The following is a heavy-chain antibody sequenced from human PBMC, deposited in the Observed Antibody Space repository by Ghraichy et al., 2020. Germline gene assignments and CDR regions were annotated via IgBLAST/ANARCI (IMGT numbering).Heavy chain of an antibody. J-gene: IGHJ4*02. CDR3: ARGVGGYYFDQ. D-gene: IGHD5-12*01. CDR1: GGSISSRSYY. V-gene: IGHV4-39*01. CDR2: IYYSGST. Sequence: SETLSLTCTVSGGSISSRSYYWGWIRQPPGKGLEWIATIYYSGSTYYSPSLKSRVTISVDTSKNQFSLQLNSVTAADTAVYYCARGVGGYYFDQWGQGTLVTVSS.